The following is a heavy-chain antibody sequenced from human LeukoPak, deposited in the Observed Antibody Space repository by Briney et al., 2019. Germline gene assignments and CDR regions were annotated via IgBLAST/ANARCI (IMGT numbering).Heavy chain of an antibody. CDR3: TTHPPDNGVYEFDF. J-gene: IGHJ4*02. CDR1: GLTFSDPY. V-gene: IGHV3-15*01. D-gene: IGHD4-17*01. CDR2: IKSNSDGGST. Sequence: GGSLRLSCAASGLTFSDPYMDWGRQAPGKGLEWDGLIKSNSDGGSTDYATPVKGRLTISRDDSRNTLFLEMNSLKIEDTAVYYCTTHPPDNGVYEFDFWGQGTLVTVSS.